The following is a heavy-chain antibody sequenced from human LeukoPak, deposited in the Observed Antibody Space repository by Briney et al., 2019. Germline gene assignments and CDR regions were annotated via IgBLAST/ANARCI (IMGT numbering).Heavy chain of an antibody. CDR3: ARLVVADFDY. CDR2: MYSRGSP. J-gene: IGHJ4*02. V-gene: IGHV4-39*01. D-gene: IGHD2-15*01. Sequence: SETLSLTCTVSGGSISTSTFYWGWLRQPPGKGLEWIGSMYSRGSPYYNPSLKSRVTISVDTSKNQFSLKLSSVTAADTAVYYCARLVVADFDYWGQGTLVTVSS. CDR1: GGSISTSTFY.